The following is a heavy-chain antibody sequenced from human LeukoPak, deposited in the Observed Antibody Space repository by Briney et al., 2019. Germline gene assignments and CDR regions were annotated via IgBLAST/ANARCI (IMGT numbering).Heavy chain of an antibody. J-gene: IGHJ4*02. CDR2: ISGSGGST. CDR3: AKWLLVPFDY. CDR1: GFTFSRYA. D-gene: IGHD3-22*01. V-gene: IGHV3-23*01. Sequence: RSLRLSCATSGFTFSRYAMHWVRQAPGKGLEWVSAISGSGGSTYYADSVKGRFTISRDNSKNTLYLQMNSLRAEDTAVYYCAKWLLVPFDYWGQGTLVTVSS.